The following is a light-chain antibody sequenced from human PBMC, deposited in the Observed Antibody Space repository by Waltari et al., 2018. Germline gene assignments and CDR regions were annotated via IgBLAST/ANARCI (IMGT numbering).Light chain of an antibody. CDR3: AAWDERPNGWV. Sequence: QSVLTQPPSASGTPGQRVIISCSGTYSNIGSKTVTWSQHLPGAAPRALIYSNDQRPTGVPDRFSGSKSGTSASLVIVGIQPEDEADYYCAAWDERPNGWVFGGGTKLNVL. CDR1: YSNIGSKT. J-gene: IGLJ3*02. CDR2: SND. V-gene: IGLV1-44*01.